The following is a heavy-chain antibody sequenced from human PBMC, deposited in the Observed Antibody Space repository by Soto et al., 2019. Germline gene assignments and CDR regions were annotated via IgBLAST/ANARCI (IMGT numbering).Heavy chain of an antibody. CDR1: GLTFSSST. V-gene: IGHV3-30*04. D-gene: IGHD5-12*01. J-gene: IGHJ3*02. CDR2: ISYDGRNK. Sequence: PGGSLRLSCAASGLTFSSSTMHWVRQAPGKGLEWVAVISYDGRNKYYADSVKRRFTISRDNSKNTLYLQMNSLRAEDTAVYYCARVVNLIKLGYGAFDIWGQGTMVTVSS. CDR3: ARVVNLIKLGYGAFDI.